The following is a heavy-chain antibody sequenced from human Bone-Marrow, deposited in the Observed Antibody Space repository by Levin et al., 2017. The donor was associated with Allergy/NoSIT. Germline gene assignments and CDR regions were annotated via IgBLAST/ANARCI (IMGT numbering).Heavy chain of an antibody. D-gene: IGHD3-22*01. CDR3: TRTGYYNYFAY. V-gene: IGHV3-15*01. Sequence: GGSLRLSCTASGFTFNNAWMSWVRLAPGKGLEWVGRIKSNSDGGTTDYTAPVQGRFTISRDDSTNTLYLQMNSLKTEDTAVYYCTRTGYYNYFAYSGQGTLVTVSS. J-gene: IGHJ4*02. CDR2: IKSNSDGGTT. CDR1: GFTFNNAW.